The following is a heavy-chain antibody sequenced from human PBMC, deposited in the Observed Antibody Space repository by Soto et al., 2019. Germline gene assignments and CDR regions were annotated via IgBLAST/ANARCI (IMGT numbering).Heavy chain of an antibody. D-gene: IGHD2-21*02. CDR1: GFTFSPYT. CDR3: ARGGGFCGGDCYKGGIDY. Sequence: QVQLVESGGGVVQPGRSLRLSCAASGFTFSPYTMHWVRQAPGKGLEWVAVISYDGNDKFYADTVKGRFTISRDNFKNTLYLPLNSLRPEDTAVCYCARGGGFCGGDCYKGGIDYWGQGTLVTVSS. V-gene: IGHV3-30-3*01. J-gene: IGHJ4*02. CDR2: ISYDGNDK.